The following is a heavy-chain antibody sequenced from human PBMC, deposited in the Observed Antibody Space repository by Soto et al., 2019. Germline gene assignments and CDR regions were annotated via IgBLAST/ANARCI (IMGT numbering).Heavy chain of an antibody. Sequence: QLQLQESGPGLVKPSETLSLTCTVSGGSISSSNFYWGWIRQPLGKGLEWIGKVYYRGTTYFNPSLKTPVTISVDTSKNHFSLKLSSVTAADTAVYYCARLRGLVDYWGQGTLVTVSS. D-gene: IGHD3-9*01. V-gene: IGHV4-39*02. CDR2: VYYRGTT. J-gene: IGHJ4*02. CDR3: ARLRGLVDY. CDR1: GGSISSSNFY.